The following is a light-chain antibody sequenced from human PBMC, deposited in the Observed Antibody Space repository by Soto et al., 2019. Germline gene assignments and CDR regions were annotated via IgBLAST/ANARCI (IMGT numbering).Light chain of an antibody. J-gene: IGLJ2*01. Sequence: QPVLTQSSSASASLGSSVKLTCTLSSGHSSYIIAWHQQQPGKAPRYLMKLEVSGSYKKGSGVPDRFSGSSSGADRYLTISNLQLEDEADYYCETWDNNILVFGGGTKLTVL. CDR1: SGHSSYI. CDR3: ETWDNNILV. V-gene: IGLV4-60*02. CDR2: LEVSGSY.